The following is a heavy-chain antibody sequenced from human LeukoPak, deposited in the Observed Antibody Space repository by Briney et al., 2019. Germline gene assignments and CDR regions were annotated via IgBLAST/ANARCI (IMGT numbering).Heavy chain of an antibody. V-gene: IGHV3-21*01. CDR3: ARDPRGYSGYDNYYYYMDV. CDR1: GFTFSSYS. CDR2: ISSSSSYI. J-gene: IGHJ6*03. Sequence: GGSLRLSCAASGFTFSSYSMNWVRQAPGKGLEWVSSISSSSSYIYYADSVKGRFTISRDSAKNSLYLQMNSLRAEDTAVYYCARDPRGYSGYDNYYYYMDVWGKGTTVTVSS. D-gene: IGHD5-12*01.